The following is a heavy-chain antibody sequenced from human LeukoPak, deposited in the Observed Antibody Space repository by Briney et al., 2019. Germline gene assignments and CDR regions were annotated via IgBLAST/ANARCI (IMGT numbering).Heavy chain of an antibody. CDR3: TREYYDSSGYYYTPQHNWFDP. CDR2: IRSKANSYAT. D-gene: IGHD3-22*01. J-gene: IGHJ5*02. Sequence: PGGSLRLSCAASGFSFSGSAMHWVRQASGKGLEWVGRIRSKANSYATAYAASVKGRFTISRDDSKNTAYLQMNSLKTEDTAVYYCTREYYDSSGYYYTPQHNWFDPWGQGTPVTVSS. CDR1: GFSFSGSA. V-gene: IGHV3-73*01.